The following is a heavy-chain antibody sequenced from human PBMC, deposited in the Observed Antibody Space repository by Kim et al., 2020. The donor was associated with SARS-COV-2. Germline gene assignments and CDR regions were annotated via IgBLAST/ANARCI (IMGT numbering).Heavy chain of an antibody. CDR2: FDPEDGET. J-gene: IGHJ3*02. V-gene: IGHV1-24*01. CDR3: AITMVRGATGTDAFDI. CDR1: GYTLTELS. Sequence: ASVKVSCKVSGYTLTELSMHWVRQAPGKGLEWMGGFDPEDGETIYAQKFQGRVTMTEDTSTDTAYMELSSLRSEDTAVYYCAITMVRGATGTDAFDIWGQGTMVTVSS. D-gene: IGHD3-10*01.